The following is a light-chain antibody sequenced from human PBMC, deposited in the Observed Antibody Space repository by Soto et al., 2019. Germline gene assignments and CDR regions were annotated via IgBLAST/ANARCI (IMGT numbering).Light chain of an antibody. CDR3: SSYTSSSTLYVV. Sequence: QSVLTQPASVSGSPGQSITISCTGTSSDVGGYNYVSWYQQHPGKAPKLMIYDVSNRPSGVSNRFSGSKSGNTASLTISGLQAEDEADYYCSSYTSSSTLYVVFGGGPKLTVL. V-gene: IGLV2-14*01. J-gene: IGLJ2*01. CDR1: SSDVGGYNY. CDR2: DVS.